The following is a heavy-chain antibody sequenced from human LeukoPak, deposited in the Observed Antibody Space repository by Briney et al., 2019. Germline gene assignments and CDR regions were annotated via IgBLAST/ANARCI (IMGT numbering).Heavy chain of an antibody. CDR2: TRNKANSYTT. J-gene: IGHJ4*02. CDR3: VRGPRGFDY. Sequence: PGGSLRLXCAASGFTFSDHNMDWVRQAPGKDLEWVGRTRNKANSYTTEYAASVKGRFIISRDDSKNSLYLQMNSLKPEDTAVSYCVRGPRGFDYWGQGILVTVSS. V-gene: IGHV3-72*01. CDR1: GFTFSDHN.